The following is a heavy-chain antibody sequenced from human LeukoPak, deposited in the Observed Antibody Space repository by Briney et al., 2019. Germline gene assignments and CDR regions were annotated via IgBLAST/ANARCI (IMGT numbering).Heavy chain of an antibody. D-gene: IGHD6-19*01. J-gene: IGHJ4*02. CDR1: GGSFSGYY. CDR2: INHSGST. CDR3: ARRGLRKGIAVAGTLGY. Sequence: SETLSLTCAVYGGSFSGYYWSWIRQPPGKGLEWIGEINHSGSTNYNPSLKSRVTISVDTSKNQFSLKLSSVTAADTAVYYCARRGLRKGIAVAGTLGYWGQGTLVTVSS. V-gene: IGHV4-34*01.